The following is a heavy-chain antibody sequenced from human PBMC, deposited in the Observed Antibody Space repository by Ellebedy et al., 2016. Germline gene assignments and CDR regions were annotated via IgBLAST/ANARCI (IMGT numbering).Heavy chain of an antibody. Sequence: SQTLSLTCAISGDSVSSNNAAWNWIRRSPSRGLEWLGRTYYRSKWYNDYAVSVQSRITINPDTSTNQFSLQLNSVTPEDTAVYYCGRGRNCVGSGCYGAYFDYWGQGTPVTVSS. J-gene: IGHJ4*02. D-gene: IGHD2-15*01. CDR2: TYYRSKWYN. CDR3: GRGRNCVGSGCYGAYFDY. CDR1: GDSVSSNNAA. V-gene: IGHV6-1*01.